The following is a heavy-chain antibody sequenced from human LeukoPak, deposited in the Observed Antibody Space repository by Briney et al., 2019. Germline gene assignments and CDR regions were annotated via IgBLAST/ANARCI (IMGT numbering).Heavy chain of an antibody. V-gene: IGHV1-69*06. CDR1: GGTFSSYA. D-gene: IGHD3-10*01. Sequence: SVNVSCKSSGGTFSSYAISWVRQAPGQGLEWMGGIIPIFGTANYAQKFQGRVTITADKSTSTAYMELSSLRSEDTAVYYCARDAHYYGSGSYYTDAFDIWGQGTMVTVSS. J-gene: IGHJ3*02. CDR3: ARDAHYYGSGSYYTDAFDI. CDR2: IIPIFGTA.